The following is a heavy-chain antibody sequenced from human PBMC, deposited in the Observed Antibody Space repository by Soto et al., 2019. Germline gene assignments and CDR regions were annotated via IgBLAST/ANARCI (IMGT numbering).Heavy chain of an antibody. D-gene: IGHD1-20*01. V-gene: IGHV3-13*05. CDR3: ARGPYNFRGGMDV. Sequence: PGGSLRLSCAASGFTFSSYAMSWVRQAPGKGLEWVSAISGTAGDPYYPGSVKGRFTISRENAKNSLYLQMNSLRAGDTAVYYCARGPYNFRGGMDVWGQGTTVTVSS. CDR2: ISGTAGDP. J-gene: IGHJ6*02. CDR1: GFTFSSYA.